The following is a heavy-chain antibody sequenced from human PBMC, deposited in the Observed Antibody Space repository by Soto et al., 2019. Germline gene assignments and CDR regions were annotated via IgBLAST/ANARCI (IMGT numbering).Heavy chain of an antibody. V-gene: IGHV4-59*01. CDR3: ARGEPYYDFWSGYYPPLTMDV. CDR2: VYDSGST. J-gene: IGHJ6*02. CDR1: GGSISRYY. Sequence: SETLSLTCTVSGGSISRYYWSWIRQPPGKGLEWVGDVYDSGSTNYNPALKRRVTRSVDTSKNQFSLKLSSVPAADTAVYYCARGEPYYDFWSGYYPPLTMDVWGQGTTVTVSS. D-gene: IGHD3-3*01.